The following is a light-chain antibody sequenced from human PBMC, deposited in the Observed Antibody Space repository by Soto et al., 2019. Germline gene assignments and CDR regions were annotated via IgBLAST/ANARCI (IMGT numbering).Light chain of an antibody. CDR3: QQYGSPPCT. V-gene: IGKV3-20*01. CDR1: QSVSSSF. CDR2: GAS. J-gene: IGKJ3*01. Sequence: DIVLTQSPGSLSVSLGERAALSCRASQSVSSSFLAWYQQKPGQAHRLLIYGASTRATGIPARFSGSGSGTEFTLTSSRQEREDSAVYCWQQYGSPPCTFGPGTRVDIK.